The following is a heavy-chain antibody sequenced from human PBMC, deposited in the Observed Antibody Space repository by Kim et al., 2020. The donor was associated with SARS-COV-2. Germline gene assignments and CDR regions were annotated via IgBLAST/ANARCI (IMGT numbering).Heavy chain of an antibody. V-gene: IGHV4-34*01. D-gene: IGHD6-6*01. CDR3: ARGRPYSSSPFDY. Sequence: SETLSLTCAVYGGSFSGYYWSWIRQPPGKGLEWIGEINHSGSTNYNPSLKSRVTISVDTSKNQFSLKLSSVTAADTAVYYCARGRPYSSSPFDYWGQGTL. J-gene: IGHJ4*02. CDR1: GGSFSGYY. CDR2: INHSGST.